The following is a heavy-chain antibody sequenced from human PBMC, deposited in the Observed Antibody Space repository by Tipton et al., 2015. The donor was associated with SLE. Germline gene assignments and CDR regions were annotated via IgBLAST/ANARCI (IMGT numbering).Heavy chain of an antibody. D-gene: IGHD1-26*01. Sequence: TLSLTCTVSGASINDFYWNWIRQPAGKRLEWIGRVYNSGTTNYNPSLKSRVTMSVDTSRNQFYLKLNSVTAADTAVYYCARWASGTYDFDYWGPGTPVTVSS. V-gene: IGHV4-4*07. CDR3: ARWASGTYDFDY. CDR1: GASINDFY. CDR2: VYNSGTT. J-gene: IGHJ4*01.